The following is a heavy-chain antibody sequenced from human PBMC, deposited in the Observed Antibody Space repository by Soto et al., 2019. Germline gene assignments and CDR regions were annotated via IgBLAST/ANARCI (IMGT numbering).Heavy chain of an antibody. D-gene: IGHD2-15*01. V-gene: IGHV3-23*01. CDR2: ISGSGGST. CDR3: AKDYYRRYCSGGSCYGNFDY. CDR1: GFTFSSYA. Sequence: PGGSLSLSCAASGFTFSSYAMSWVRQAPGKGLEWVSAISGSGGSTYYADSVKGRFTISRDNSKNTLYLQMNSLRAEDTAVYYCAKDYYRRYCSGGSCYGNFDYWGQGTLVTVSS. J-gene: IGHJ4*02.